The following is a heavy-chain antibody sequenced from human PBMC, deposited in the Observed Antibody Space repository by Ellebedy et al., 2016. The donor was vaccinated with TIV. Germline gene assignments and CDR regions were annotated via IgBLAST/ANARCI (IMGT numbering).Heavy chain of an antibody. CDR2: IIPIFGTA. J-gene: IGHJ6*02. D-gene: IGHD1-26*01. CDR3: ARVPPYRRGYYYYGMDV. Sequence: ASVKVSCKASGGTFSSYAISWVRQAPGQGLEWMGGIIPIFGTANYAQKFQGRVTITADESTSTAYMELSSLRSEDTAVYYCARVPPYRRGYYYYGMDVWGQGTTVTVSS. CDR1: GGTFSSYA. V-gene: IGHV1-69*13.